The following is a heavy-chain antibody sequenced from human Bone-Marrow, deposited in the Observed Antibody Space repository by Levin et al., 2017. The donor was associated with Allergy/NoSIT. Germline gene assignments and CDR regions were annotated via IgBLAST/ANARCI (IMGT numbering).Heavy chain of an antibody. CDR2: ISGSGDST. V-gene: IGHV3-23*01. CDR1: GFTFSSYA. CDR3: AKERGAAVAGSDY. Sequence: GESLKISCAASGFTFSSYAMTWVRQAPGKGLEWVSSISGSGDSTYYTDSVKGRFTISRDNSKSTLHLQVSSLRADDTAVYFCAKERGAAVAGSDYWGQGTLVTVSS. J-gene: IGHJ4*02. D-gene: IGHD6-19*01.